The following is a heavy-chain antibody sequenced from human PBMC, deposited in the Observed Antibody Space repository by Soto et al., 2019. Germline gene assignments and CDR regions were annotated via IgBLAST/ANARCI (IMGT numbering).Heavy chain of an antibody. CDR2: INHSGST. CDR1: GGSISSGGYY. CDR3: ARKSRVYYYYYMDV. Sequence: SETLSLTCTVSGGSISSGGYYWSWIRQHPGKGLEWIGEINHSGSTNYNPSLKSRVTISVDTSKNQFSLKLSSVTAADTAVYYCARKSRVYYYYYMDVWGKGTTVTVSS. V-gene: IGHV4-39*07. J-gene: IGHJ6*03.